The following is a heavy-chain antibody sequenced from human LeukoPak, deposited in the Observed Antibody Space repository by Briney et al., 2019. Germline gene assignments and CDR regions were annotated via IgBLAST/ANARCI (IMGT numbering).Heavy chain of an antibody. Sequence: GASVKVSCKASGGTFSSYAISWVRQAPGQGLEWMGGIIPIFGTANYAQKFQGRVTITADKSTSTAYMELSRLRSDDTAVYYCARDTGRYYYYYMDVWGKGTTVTVSS. J-gene: IGHJ6*03. CDR2: IIPIFGTA. V-gene: IGHV1-69*06. CDR3: ARDTGRYYYYYMDV. CDR1: GGTFSSYA. D-gene: IGHD1-26*01.